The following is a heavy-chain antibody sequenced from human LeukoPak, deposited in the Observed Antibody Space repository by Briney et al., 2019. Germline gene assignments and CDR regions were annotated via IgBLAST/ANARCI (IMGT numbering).Heavy chain of an antibody. J-gene: IGHJ4*02. CDR1: GFTFSAYA. Sequence: PGGSLRLSCEASGFTFSAYAMTWVRQAPGKGLEWVSSIGSGNKPHYSESVKGRFTISRDNSKNTLFLHMNSLRAEDTALYYCAKGMSIDILIGLEYWGQGVLVTVSS. CDR2: IGSGNKP. V-gene: IGHV3-23*05. D-gene: IGHD3-9*01. CDR3: AKGMSIDILIGLEY.